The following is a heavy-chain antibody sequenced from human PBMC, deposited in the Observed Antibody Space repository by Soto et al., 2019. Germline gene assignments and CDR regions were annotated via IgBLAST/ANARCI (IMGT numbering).Heavy chain of an antibody. J-gene: IGHJ5*02. CDR3: ARVPRP. CDR2: IYHSGST. V-gene: IGHV4-30-2*01. CDR1: GGSISSGGYS. Sequence: QLQLQESGSGLVKPSQTLSLTCAVSGGSISSGGYSWSWIRQPPGKVLEWIGYIYHSGSTYYIPHPKSRVTISVDRSKNQFSLTLSSVTAAATAVYYCARVPRPLGQGTLVTVSS.